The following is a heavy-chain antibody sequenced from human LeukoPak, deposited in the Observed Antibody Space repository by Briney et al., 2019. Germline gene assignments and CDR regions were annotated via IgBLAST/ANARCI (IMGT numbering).Heavy chain of an antibody. Sequence: GGSLRLSCAASGFTFSNFWMGWVRQAPGKGLEWVASIKYDESEKHYVDSVKGRFTISRDTDKNSLYLQMNRLRGEDTAVYFCARVTTNGYFEYWGQGSLVTVSS. D-gene: IGHD1-1*01. CDR3: ARVTTNGYFEY. CDR2: IKYDESEK. V-gene: IGHV3-7*04. CDR1: GFTFSNFW. J-gene: IGHJ4*02.